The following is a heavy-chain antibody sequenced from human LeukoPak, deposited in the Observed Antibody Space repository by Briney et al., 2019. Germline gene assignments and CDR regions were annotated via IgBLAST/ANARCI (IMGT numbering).Heavy chain of an antibody. J-gene: IGHJ3*02. Sequence: SETLSLTCAVSGYSISSGYYWGWIRQPPGKGLEWIGSIYHSGSTYYNPSLKSRVTISVDTSKNQFSLKLSSVTAADTAVYYCARVTVAGADAFDIWGQGTMVTVSS. CDR1: GYSISSGYY. CDR3: ARVTVAGADAFDI. V-gene: IGHV4-38-2*01. CDR2: IYHSGST. D-gene: IGHD4-23*01.